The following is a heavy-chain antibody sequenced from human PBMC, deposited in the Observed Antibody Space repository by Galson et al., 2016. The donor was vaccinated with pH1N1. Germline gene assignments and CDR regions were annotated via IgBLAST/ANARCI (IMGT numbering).Heavy chain of an antibody. CDR1: GYRFSSSW. CDR2: IHLGGSHI. V-gene: IGHV5-51*01. J-gene: IGHJ3*02. Sequence: QSGAEVKKPGESLKISCKGSGYRFSSSWIGWVRQMPGKGLEWMGIIHLGGSHIRYSPYFQGQVTISADKSINIVSLQWSSLKASDTAMYYCARQNDYGDYRGDAFDIWGQGTMVTVSS. D-gene: IGHD4-17*01. CDR3: ARQNDYGDYRGDAFDI.